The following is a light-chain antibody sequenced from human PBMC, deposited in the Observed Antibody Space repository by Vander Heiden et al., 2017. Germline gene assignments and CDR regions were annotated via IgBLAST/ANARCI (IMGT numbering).Light chain of an antibody. CDR3: RQSDSTPFT. CDR1: QSISSY. V-gene: IGKV1-39*01. J-gene: IGKJ3*01. Sequence: DIQMTQSPSSLSASVGDRVTITCRASQSISSYLNWYQQKPGKAPKLLIYAASSFQSGVPSTFSGSGSGTDFTLTIIRLQPEDFATYYCRQSDSTPFTFGHGTKVDIK. CDR2: AAS.